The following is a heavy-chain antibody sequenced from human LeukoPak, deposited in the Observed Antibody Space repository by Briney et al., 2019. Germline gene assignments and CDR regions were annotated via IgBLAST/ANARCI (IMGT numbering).Heavy chain of an antibody. CDR2: INHSGST. Sequence: SETLSLTCAVSGGSFSGYYWTWIRQPPGKGLEWIGEINHSGSTNYNPSLKSRVTISVDTSKNQFSLKLSSVTAADTAVYYCARASTYYRDHDAFDIWGQGTMVTVSS. CDR3: ARASTYYRDHDAFDI. J-gene: IGHJ3*02. D-gene: IGHD3-10*01. CDR1: GGSFSGYY. V-gene: IGHV4-34*01.